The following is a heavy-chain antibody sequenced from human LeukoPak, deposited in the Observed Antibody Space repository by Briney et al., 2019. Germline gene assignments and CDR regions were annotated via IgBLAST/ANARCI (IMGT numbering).Heavy chain of an antibody. D-gene: IGHD3-22*01. V-gene: IGHV1-69*13. J-gene: IGHJ4*02. CDR3: ARDRTNYYDSSGYYFGMN. CDR1: GYTFTSYY. Sequence: GASVKVSCKTSGYTFTSYYVSWVRQAPGQGLEWMGGIIPIFGTANYAQKFQGRVTITADESTSTAYMELSSLRSEDTAVYYCARDRTNYYDSSGYYFGMNWGQGTLVTVSS. CDR2: IIPIFGTA.